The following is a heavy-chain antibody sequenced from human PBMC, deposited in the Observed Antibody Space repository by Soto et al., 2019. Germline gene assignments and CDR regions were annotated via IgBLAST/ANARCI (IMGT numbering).Heavy chain of an antibody. J-gene: IGHJ4*02. V-gene: IGHV3-30*18. CDR3: AKDRGLNDYSNDHFNH. D-gene: IGHD4-4*01. CDR1: GFSFSNYG. Sequence: QVQLVESGGGVVQPGRSLRLTCAASGFSFSNYGIHWVRQAPGKGLEWVAFISHDATKKYYSDSLKGRFTISRDNSKNTLYLQMNSLRADDTAVYYCAKDRGLNDYSNDHFNHWGQGILVTVSS. CDR2: ISHDATKK.